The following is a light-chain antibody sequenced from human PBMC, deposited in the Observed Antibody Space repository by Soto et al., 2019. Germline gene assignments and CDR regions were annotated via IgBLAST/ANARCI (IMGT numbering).Light chain of an antibody. CDR2: KAS. CDR3: QHYNSYSEA. Sequence: DIQMTQSPSTLSGSVGDRVTITCRASQTISSWLAWYQQKPGKAPKLLIYKASTLKSGVPSRFSCSGSGTEFTLTISSLQPDDFATYYCQHYNSYSEAFGQGTKVDLK. V-gene: IGKV1-5*03. J-gene: IGKJ1*01. CDR1: QTISSW.